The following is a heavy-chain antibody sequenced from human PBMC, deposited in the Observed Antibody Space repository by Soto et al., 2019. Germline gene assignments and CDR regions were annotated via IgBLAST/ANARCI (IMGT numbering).Heavy chain of an antibody. CDR3: AISPYSYGFNL. V-gene: IGHV4-30-4*01. Sequence: QVQLQESGPGLVKPSQTLSLTCTVSGGSVSSDDHYWNWIRQPPVKGLEWIGYIFYSGSAFYNPSLQSRVTIAVDTSNNQFSLKMKSVTAADTAVYYCAISPYSYGFNLWGQGTLVTVSS. D-gene: IGHD5-18*01. CDR2: IFYSGSA. CDR1: GGSVSSDDHY. J-gene: IGHJ4*02.